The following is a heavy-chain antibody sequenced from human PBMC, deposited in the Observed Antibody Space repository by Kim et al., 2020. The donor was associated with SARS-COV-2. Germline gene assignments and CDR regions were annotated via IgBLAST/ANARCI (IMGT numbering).Heavy chain of an antibody. D-gene: IGHD3-3*01. J-gene: IGHJ4*02. CDR3: ARARVGIFGVVTHFDY. Sequence: SHKGRVTISVDPSKTQFSLKLSSVTAADTAVYYCARARVGIFGVVTHFDYWGQGTLVTVSS. V-gene: IGHV4-59*01.